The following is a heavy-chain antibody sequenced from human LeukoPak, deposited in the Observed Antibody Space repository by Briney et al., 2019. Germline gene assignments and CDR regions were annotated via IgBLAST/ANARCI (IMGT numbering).Heavy chain of an antibody. Sequence: GWSLRLSCAASGFTLSSYGMHWVRQAPGQGLEWKGWINPNSGGTNYAQKFQGRVTMTRDTSISTAYMELSRLRSDDTAVYYCARAVRTVGATRRIDYWGQGTLVIVSS. CDR1: GFTLSSYG. CDR2: INPNSGGT. D-gene: IGHD1-26*01. CDR3: ARAVRTVGATRRIDY. J-gene: IGHJ4*02. V-gene: IGHV1-2*02.